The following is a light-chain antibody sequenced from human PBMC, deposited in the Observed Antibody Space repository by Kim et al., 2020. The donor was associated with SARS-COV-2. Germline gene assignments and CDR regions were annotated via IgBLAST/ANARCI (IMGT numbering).Light chain of an antibody. Sequence: GQRVTISGSGSSSNIGSKTVQWYQRLPGTAPKVLIHSNKRRPSGVPDRFSASKSGTAATLAISWLQSEDEADYFCAAWTDSLKGWVFGGGTQLTVL. J-gene: IGLJ3*02. CDR2: SNK. V-gene: IGLV1-44*01. CDR1: SSNIGSKT. CDR3: AAWTDSLKGWV.